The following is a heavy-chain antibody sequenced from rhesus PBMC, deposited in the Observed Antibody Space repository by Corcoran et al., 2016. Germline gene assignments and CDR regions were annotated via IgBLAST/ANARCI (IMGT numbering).Heavy chain of an antibody. J-gene: IGHJ4*01. CDR3: ARRTDTGGINYFDP. CDR2: VSGNTERT. V-gene: IGHV4-65*01. CDR1: GDSISGSNW. Sequence: VQVQESGPGQVKPSETLSLTCGVSGDSISGSNWWSWIRQPPGKGLEWIGNVSGNTERTYYTPSRKSRVSISTGPSRNQFSLKLRSVTAADTAVYYCARRTDTGGINYFDPWGQGLLVTVSS. D-gene: IGHD5-12*01.